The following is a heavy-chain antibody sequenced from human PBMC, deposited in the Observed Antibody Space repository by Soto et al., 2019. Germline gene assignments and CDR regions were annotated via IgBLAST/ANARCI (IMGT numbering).Heavy chain of an antibody. Sequence: ASVKVSCKVSGYTLTELSMHWVRQAPGKGLEWMGGFDPEDGETIYAQKFQGRVTMTEDTSTDTAYMELSSLRSEDTAVYCCATGFLDPELPRARIGIVPRDSYYYMDVWGKGTTVTVSS. V-gene: IGHV1-24*01. CDR3: ATGFLDPELPRARIGIVPRDSYYYMDV. D-gene: IGHD1-7*01. CDR1: GYTLTELS. J-gene: IGHJ6*03. CDR2: FDPEDGET.